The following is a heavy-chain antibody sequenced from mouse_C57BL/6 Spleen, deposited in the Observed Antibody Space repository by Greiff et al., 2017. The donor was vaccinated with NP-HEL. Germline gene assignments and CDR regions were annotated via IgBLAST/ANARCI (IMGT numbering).Heavy chain of an antibody. CDR3: ARHGRGTGTRYFDV. J-gene: IGHJ1*03. Sequence: EVHLVESGGDLVKPGGSLKLSCAASGFTFSSYGMSWVRQTPDKRLEWVATISSGGSYTYYPDSVKGRFTISRDNAKNTLYLQMSSLKSEDTAMYYCARHGRGTGTRYFDVWGTGTTVTVSS. D-gene: IGHD4-1*01. V-gene: IGHV5-6*01. CDR2: ISSGGSYT. CDR1: GFTFSSYG.